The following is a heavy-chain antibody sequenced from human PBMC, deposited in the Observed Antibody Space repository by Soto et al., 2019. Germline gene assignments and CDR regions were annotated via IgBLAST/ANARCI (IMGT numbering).Heavy chain of an antibody. Sequence: SETLSLTCTVSGGSISSYYWSWIRQPPGKGLEWIGYIYYSGSTNYNPSLKSRVTISVDTSKNQFSLKLSSVTAADTAVYYCASSSTVVTHLGYWGQGTMVTVYS. J-gene: IGHJ4*02. D-gene: IGHD4-17*01. CDR3: ASSSTVVTHLGY. CDR2: IYYSGST. CDR1: GGSISSYY. V-gene: IGHV4-59*01.